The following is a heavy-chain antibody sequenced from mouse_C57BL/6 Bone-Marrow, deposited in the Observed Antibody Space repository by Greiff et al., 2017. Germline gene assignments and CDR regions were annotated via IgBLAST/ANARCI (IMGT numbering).Heavy chain of an antibody. CDR3: VRINYPFFDY. D-gene: IGHD2-1*01. J-gene: IGHJ2*01. Sequence: EVQLQESGPELVKPGASVKITCKASGYTFTDYNMDWVKQSHGKSLEWIGDINPNNGGSIYNQKFKGKATLTVDKTSSTAYMELRSLTSEDTAVYYCVRINYPFFDYWGQGTTLTVSS. CDR1: GYTFTDYN. V-gene: IGHV1-18*01. CDR2: INPNNGGS.